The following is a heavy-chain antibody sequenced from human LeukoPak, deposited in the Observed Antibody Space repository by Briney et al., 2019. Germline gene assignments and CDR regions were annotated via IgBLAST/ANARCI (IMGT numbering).Heavy chain of an antibody. CDR2: ISSSSSYI. J-gene: IGHJ4*02. Sequence: GGSLRLSCAASGFTFSSYSMNWVRQAPGKGLEWVSSISSSSSYIYYADSVKGRFTISRDNAKNSLYLQMNSLRAEDTAVYYCARDGLVVPAEFDYWGQGTLVTVSS. CDR3: ARDGLVVPAEFDY. D-gene: IGHD2-2*01. V-gene: IGHV3-21*01. CDR1: GFTFSSYS.